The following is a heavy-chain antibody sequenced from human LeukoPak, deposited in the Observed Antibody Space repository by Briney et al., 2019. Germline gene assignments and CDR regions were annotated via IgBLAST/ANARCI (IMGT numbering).Heavy chain of an antibody. CDR1: GGSIRSYY. J-gene: IGHJ5*02. CDR2: ISYSGST. Sequence: SETLSLTCTVSGGSIRSYYWSWIRQPPGKGLEWIGYISYSGSTKYNPSLKSRVTISVDKSKNQFSLKVNSVTAADTAVYYCARASPYDNWSGYWFDPWGQGTLVTVSS. V-gene: IGHV4-59*01. CDR3: ARASPYDNWSGYWFDP. D-gene: IGHD3-3*01.